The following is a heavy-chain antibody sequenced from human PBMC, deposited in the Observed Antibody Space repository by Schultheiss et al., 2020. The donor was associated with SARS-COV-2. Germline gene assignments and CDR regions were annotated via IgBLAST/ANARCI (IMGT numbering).Heavy chain of an antibody. J-gene: IGHJ6*02. D-gene: IGHD1-26*01. CDR2: VSSTGTYM. Sequence: GGSLRLSCAASGFTFSRYNMHWVRQAPGKGLEWVSSVSSTGTYMYYADSVKGRFTISRDNPRSSLYLQMNSLRAEDTAVYYCARVRHPSRGARYYYGMDVWGQGTTVTVSS. CDR3: ARVRHPSRGARYYYGMDV. V-gene: IGHV3-21*06. CDR1: GFTFSRYN.